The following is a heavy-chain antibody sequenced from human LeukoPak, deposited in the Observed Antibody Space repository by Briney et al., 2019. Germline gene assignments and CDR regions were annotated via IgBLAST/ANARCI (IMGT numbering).Heavy chain of an antibody. CDR2: IYYSGST. Sequence: PSETLSLTCTVSGDSISSTRYYWGWIRQPPGKGLEWLANIYYSGSTYYNPSLKSRVTISVDTSKNQFSLKLTSVTAADTAVYYCARQYDFWSGLNNWFDPWGQGTLVTVSS. V-gene: IGHV4-39*01. CDR1: GDSISSTRYY. D-gene: IGHD3-3*01. CDR3: ARQYDFWSGLNNWFDP. J-gene: IGHJ5*02.